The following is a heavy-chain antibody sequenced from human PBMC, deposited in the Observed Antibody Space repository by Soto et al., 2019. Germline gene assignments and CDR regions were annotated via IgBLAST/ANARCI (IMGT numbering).Heavy chain of an antibody. CDR3: ARQQYTVVTAFDV. D-gene: IGHD2-15*01. CDR1: DASFNSFY. J-gene: IGHJ3*01. V-gene: IGHV4-59*01. CDR2: VFYSGHT. Sequence: QVQLQESGPGLVKPSETLSLTCTVSDASFNSFYWSWIRQPPGKGLEWIGHVFYSGHTDYNPSLKSRVTMSVDTSKTEVSPKLTSLTAADAATYYCARQQYTVVTAFDVWGQGTTVAVSS.